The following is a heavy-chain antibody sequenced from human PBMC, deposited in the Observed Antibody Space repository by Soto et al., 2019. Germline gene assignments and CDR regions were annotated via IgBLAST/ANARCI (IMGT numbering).Heavy chain of an antibody. CDR2: IIPIFGTA. D-gene: IGHD3-22*01. Sequence: SVKVACPASGGPFISYAIIWVRQAPGQGLEWMGGIIPIFGTANYAQKFQCRVTITADKSTSTAYMELSSLRSEDTAVYYCARDPAYAGSSGSEARGMDVWGQGTTVTVSS. CDR3: ARDPAYAGSSGSEARGMDV. V-gene: IGHV1-69*06. CDR1: GGPFISYA. J-gene: IGHJ6*02.